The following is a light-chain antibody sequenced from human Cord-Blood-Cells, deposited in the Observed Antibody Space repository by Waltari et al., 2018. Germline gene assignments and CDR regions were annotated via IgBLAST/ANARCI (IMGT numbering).Light chain of an antibody. J-gene: IGLJ3*02. CDR2: LNSDGSH. CDR3: QTWGTGIQV. V-gene: IGLV4-69*01. Sequence: QLVLTQSPSASASLGSSVKLTCTLSSGHSSYAIAWHHQQPEKGPRYLMKLNSDGSHSKGDGFRDRFSGSSCGAERYLTNSSLQSEDEADYYCQTWGTGIQVFGGGTKLTVL. CDR1: SGHSSYA.